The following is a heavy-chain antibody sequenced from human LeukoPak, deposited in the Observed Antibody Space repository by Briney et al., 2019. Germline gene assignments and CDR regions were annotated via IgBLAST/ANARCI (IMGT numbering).Heavy chain of an antibody. Sequence: GGSLRLSFPASGLTLSRKPWRGVGQPHGRGRGWVSGVGSDEKTHYTDSVRGRFTIFRDNSKNTLYLQMNSLRVEDTAIYYCAKDLSWWAAADYWGQGALVTVAS. D-gene: IGHD2-15*01. V-gene: IGHV3-23*01. J-gene: IGHJ4*02. CDR2: VGSDEKT. CDR3: AKDLSWWAAADY. CDR1: GLTLSRKP.